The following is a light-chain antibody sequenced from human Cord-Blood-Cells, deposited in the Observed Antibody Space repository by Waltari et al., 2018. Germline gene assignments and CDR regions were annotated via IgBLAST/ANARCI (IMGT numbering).Light chain of an antibody. CDR3: SSYTSSSTAV. Sequence: QSALTQPASVSGSPGQSITISCTGTSSDVGGYTHVSWYQQHPGKAPKLMIYDVSKRPSVVSNRFSGSKSGNTASLTISGLQAEDEADYYCSSYTSSSTAVFGGGTKLTVL. CDR1: SSDVGGYTH. V-gene: IGLV2-14*01. J-gene: IGLJ2*01. CDR2: DVS.